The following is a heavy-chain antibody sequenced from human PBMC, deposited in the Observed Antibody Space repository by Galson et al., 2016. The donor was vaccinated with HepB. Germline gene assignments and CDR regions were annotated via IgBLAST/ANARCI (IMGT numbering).Heavy chain of an antibody. CDR1: GFTFDVYA. D-gene: IGHD6-13*01. CDR2: ISWNSGRI. Sequence: SLRLSCAASGFTFDVYAMHWVRQAPGKGLAWVSGISWNSGRIGYADSVKGRFTISRDNARNSLFLQMNSLRPEDTALYYCAKDTSYSSSWFSFDYCGQGALVTVSS. V-gene: IGHV3-9*01. J-gene: IGHJ4*02. CDR3: AKDTSYSSSWFSFDY.